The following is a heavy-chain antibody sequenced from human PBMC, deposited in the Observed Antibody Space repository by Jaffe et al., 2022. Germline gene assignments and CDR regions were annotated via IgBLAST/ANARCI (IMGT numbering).Heavy chain of an antibody. Sequence: EVQLLESGGGLVQPGGSLRLSCAASGFTFSSYAMSWVRQAPGKGLEWVSAISGSGGSTYYADSVKGRFTISRDNSKNTLYLQMNSLRAEDTAVYYCAKDHDGYSSGWYSHDAFDIWGQGTMVTVSS. V-gene: IGHV3-23*01. J-gene: IGHJ3*02. CDR1: GFTFSSYA. D-gene: IGHD6-19*01. CDR2: ISGSGGST. CDR3: AKDHDGYSSGWYSHDAFDI.